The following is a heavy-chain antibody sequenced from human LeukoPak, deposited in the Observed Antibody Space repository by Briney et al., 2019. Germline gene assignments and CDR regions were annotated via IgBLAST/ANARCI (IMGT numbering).Heavy chain of an antibody. V-gene: IGHV4-4*09. J-gene: IGHJ4*02. CDR1: GSFISSYY. D-gene: IGHD3-3*01. CDR3: ARHSNFWDIDH. Sequence: SETLSLTCAVSGSFISSYYWTWIRQSPERGLEWIGYISAIGDTNYNPSLKSRVTMSVDTSKGQFSLRLTSVTAADTGVYYCARHSNFWDIDHWSPGTLVTVSS. CDR2: ISAIGDT.